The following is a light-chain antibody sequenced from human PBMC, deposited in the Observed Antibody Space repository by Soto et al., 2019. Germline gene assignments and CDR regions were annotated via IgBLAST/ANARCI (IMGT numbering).Light chain of an antibody. CDR3: QHYNNWSYT. CDR2: GAS. Sequence: EIVMTQSPATLSVSPGERATLSCRASQSVSSNLAWYQQKPGQAPRLLIYGASTRATGIPVRFSGSGSGTEFTLTLCSLQTEDFAVYYCQHYNNWSYTSGQGTKLEIK. CDR1: QSVSSN. J-gene: IGKJ2*01. V-gene: IGKV3-15*01.